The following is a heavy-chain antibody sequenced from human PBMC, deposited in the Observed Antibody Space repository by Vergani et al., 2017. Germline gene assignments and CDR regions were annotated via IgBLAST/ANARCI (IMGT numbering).Heavy chain of an antibody. J-gene: IGHJ4*02. CDR3: ARVGTSASRDYFDY. Sequence: QVQLVQSGAEVKKPGASVKVSCKASGYTFTDYFMHLVRQAPGQGLEWMGWINPNRGGTNYAQKFQGRVTMNRDTSVSTAYMELSNLRSDDTAVYYCARVGTSASRDYFDYWVQGTLVTVSS. D-gene: IGHD2-2*01. CDR1: GYTFTDYF. V-gene: IGHV1-2*02. CDR2: INPNRGGT.